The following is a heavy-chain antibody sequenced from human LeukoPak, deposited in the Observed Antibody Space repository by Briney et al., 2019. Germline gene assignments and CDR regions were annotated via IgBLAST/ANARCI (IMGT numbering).Heavy chain of an antibody. CDR1: GGSISSGSYY. CDR3: ARDDWYFDL. CDR2: VYTSGST. J-gene: IGHJ2*01. Sequence: SETLSLTCTVSGGSISSGSYYWRWIRQSAGKGLEWIGRVYTSGSTNYNPSLKSRVTISVDTSKNQFSLKLSSVTAADTAVYYCARDDWYFDLWGRGTLVTVSS. V-gene: IGHV4-61*02.